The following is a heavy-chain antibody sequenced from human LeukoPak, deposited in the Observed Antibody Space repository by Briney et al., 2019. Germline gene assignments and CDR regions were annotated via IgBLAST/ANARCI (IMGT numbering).Heavy chain of an antibody. Sequence: GGSLRLSCAASGFTFSSYAMHWVRQAPGKGLEWVAVISYDGSNKYCADSVKGRFTISRDNSKNTLYLQMNSLRAEDTAVYYCARGGKGGCSGGSCYSPYYFDYWGQGTLVTVSS. V-gene: IGHV3-30-3*01. D-gene: IGHD2-15*01. J-gene: IGHJ4*02. CDR1: GFTFSSYA. CDR2: ISYDGSNK. CDR3: ARGGKGGCSGGSCYSPYYFDY.